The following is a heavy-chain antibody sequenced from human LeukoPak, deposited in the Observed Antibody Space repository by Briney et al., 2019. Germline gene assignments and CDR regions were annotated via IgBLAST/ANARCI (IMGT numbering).Heavy chain of an antibody. CDR1: GYTFTGYY. Sequence: ASVKVSCKASGYTFTGYYMHWVRQAPGQGLEWMGWINPNSGGTNYAQKFQGRVTMTRDTSISTAYMELSRLRSEDTAVYYCAAYYDSKVYYYYGMDVWGQGTTVTVSS. CDR3: AAYYDSKVYYYYGMDV. CDR2: INPNSGGT. J-gene: IGHJ6*02. V-gene: IGHV1-2*02. D-gene: IGHD3-22*01.